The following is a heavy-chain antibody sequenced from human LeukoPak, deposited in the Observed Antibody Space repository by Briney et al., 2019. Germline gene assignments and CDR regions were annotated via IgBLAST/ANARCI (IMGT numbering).Heavy chain of an antibody. CDR2: IIPIFGTA. Sequence: AASVKVSCKASGGTFSSYAISWVRQAPGQGLEWMGGIIPIFGTANYAQKFQGRVTITTDESTSTAYMELSSLRSEDTAVYYCARAVHPLLSVVTVGGAFDIWGQGTMVTVSS. CDR3: ARAVHPLLSVVTVGGAFDI. CDR1: GGTFSSYA. J-gene: IGHJ3*02. V-gene: IGHV1-69*05. D-gene: IGHD2-21*02.